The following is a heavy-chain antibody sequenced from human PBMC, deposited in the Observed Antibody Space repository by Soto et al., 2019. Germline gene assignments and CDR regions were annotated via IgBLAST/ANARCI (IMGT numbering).Heavy chain of an antibody. CDR1: GGSISSYR. D-gene: IGHD1-1*01. Sequence: PSETLSLTCTVSGGSISSYRWSWIRQPPGKGLEWIGYIYYSGGTNYNPSLKSRVTMSVDTSKNQFSLKLTSVTAADTAVYYCARAPPPTSDGPEKTEYYLAYWGQGALVTVSS. J-gene: IGHJ4*02. CDR3: ARAPPPTSDGPEKTEYYLAY. CDR2: IYYSGGT. V-gene: IGHV4-59*01.